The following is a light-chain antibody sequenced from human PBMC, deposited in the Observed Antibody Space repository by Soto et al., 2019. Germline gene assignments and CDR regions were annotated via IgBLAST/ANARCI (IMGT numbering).Light chain of an antibody. CDR2: GAS. V-gene: IGKV3-15*01. CDR1: QSINSN. J-gene: IGKJ5*01. Sequence: EVLITQSPAPLSVSPGDRATPSCRASQSINSNLAWYQQKPGQAHRLILYGASTRATAVPARFSGSGSGTEFTLTISSLQSEDFAVYYCQQYNNWPTITFGQGTRLEIK. CDR3: QQYNNWPTIT.